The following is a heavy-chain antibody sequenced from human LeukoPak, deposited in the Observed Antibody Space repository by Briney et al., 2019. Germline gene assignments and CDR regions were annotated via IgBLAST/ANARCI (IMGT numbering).Heavy chain of an antibody. CDR1: GFTFSDYY. CDR3: ARAKGIAVAGRKNYGMDV. CDR2: ISSSGSTI. J-gene: IGHJ6*02. D-gene: IGHD6-19*01. Sequence: GGSLRLSCAASGFTFSDYYMSWIRQAPGKGLEWVSYISSSGSTIYYADSVKGRFTISRDNAKNSLYLQMNSLRAEDTAVYYCARAKGIAVAGRKNYGMDVWGQGTTVTVSS. V-gene: IGHV3-11*01.